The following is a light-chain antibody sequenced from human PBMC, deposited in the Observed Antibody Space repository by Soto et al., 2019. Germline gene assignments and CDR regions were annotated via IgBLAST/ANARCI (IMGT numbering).Light chain of an antibody. CDR2: DAS. J-gene: IGKJ2*01. CDR3: QQYNHYST. Sequence: DIQMTQSPSTLSASVGDRVTITCRASQSISRWVAWYQQKPGKAPKLLIYDASSLESGVASRFNGSGSGTEFTLTFSSLQPDDFATYYSQQYNHYSTFGQGTKLEIK. CDR1: QSISRW. V-gene: IGKV1-5*01.